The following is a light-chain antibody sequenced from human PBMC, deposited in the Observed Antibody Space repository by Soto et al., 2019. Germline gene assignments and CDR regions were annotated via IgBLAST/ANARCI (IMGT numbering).Light chain of an antibody. J-gene: IGKJ3*01. CDR1: QSISSY. CDR2: AAS. Sequence: DIQMTQSPSSLSASVGDRVTITCRASQSISSYLNWYQQKPGKAPKLLIYAASSLQSGVPSRFSASGSGTEFTLTISSLQPEDFATYYCQQSYSTPRFTFGPGTKVDIK. V-gene: IGKV1-39*01. CDR3: QQSYSTPRFT.